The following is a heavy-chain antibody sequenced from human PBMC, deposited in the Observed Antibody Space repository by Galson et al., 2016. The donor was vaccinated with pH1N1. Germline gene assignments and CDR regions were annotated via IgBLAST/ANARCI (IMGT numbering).Heavy chain of an antibody. Sequence: WMGIINPSGGSTSYAQKFQGRVIMTRDTSTSTVYMEVSSLRSEDTAVYYCARSVIVVAPCDYWGQGTLVTVSS. CDR3: ARSVIVVAPCDY. J-gene: IGHJ4*02. CDR2: INPSGGST. D-gene: IGHD3-22*01. V-gene: IGHV1-46*01.